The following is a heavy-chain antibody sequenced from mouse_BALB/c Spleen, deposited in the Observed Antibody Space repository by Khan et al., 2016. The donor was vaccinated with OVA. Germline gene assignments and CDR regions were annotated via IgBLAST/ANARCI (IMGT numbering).Heavy chain of an antibody. CDR2: IIYTGYT. J-gene: IGHJ3*01. D-gene: IGHD2-14*01. CDR1: GDSITSGY. Sequence: EVQLQESGPSLVKPSQTLSLTCSVTGDSITSGYWNWIRKFPGNKLEYMGYIIYTGYTYYNPSLKSRISITRHTSKNQYYLHLNSVTDEDTAIYYCARSAYRYAFVYWGQGTLVTVSA. V-gene: IGHV3-8*02. CDR3: ARSAYRYAFVY.